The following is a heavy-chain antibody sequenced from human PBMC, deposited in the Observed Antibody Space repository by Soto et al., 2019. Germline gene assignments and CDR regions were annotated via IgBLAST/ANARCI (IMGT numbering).Heavy chain of an antibody. D-gene: IGHD3-16*01. J-gene: IGHJ6*02. Sequence: QLQLQESGPGLVKPSETLSLTCTVSGGSISSSSYYWGWIRQPPGKGLEWIGNIYYSGSTYYNPSLESRLTISVDTSKNQFSLKLSSVTAADTAVYYCARQGDHVYGMDVWGQGTTVTVSS. CDR3: ARQGDHVYGMDV. V-gene: IGHV4-39*01. CDR1: GGSISSSSYY. CDR2: IYYSGST.